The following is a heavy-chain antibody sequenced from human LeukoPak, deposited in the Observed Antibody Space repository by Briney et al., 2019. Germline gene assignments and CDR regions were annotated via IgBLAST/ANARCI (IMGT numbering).Heavy chain of an antibody. D-gene: IGHD3-22*01. CDR2: INHSGST. Sequence: SETLSLTCAVYGGSFSGYYWSWIRQPPGKGLEWIGEINHSGSTNYNPSLKSRVTISVDTSKNQFSLKLSSVTAADTAVYYCARRGNFYGSSGYYLPGYFDYWGQGTLVTVSS. J-gene: IGHJ4*02. CDR3: ARRGNFYGSSGYYLPGYFDY. CDR1: GGSFSGYY. V-gene: IGHV4-34*01.